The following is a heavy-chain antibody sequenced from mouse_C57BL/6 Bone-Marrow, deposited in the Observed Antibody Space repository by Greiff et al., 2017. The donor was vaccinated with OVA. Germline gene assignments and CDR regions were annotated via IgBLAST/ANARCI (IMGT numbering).Heavy chain of an antibody. Sequence: EVQLQQSGAELVKPGASVKLSCTASGFNIKDYYMHWVKQRTEQGLEWIGRIDPEDGETKYAPIFQGKATITADTSSNTAYLQLSSLTSEDTAVYYCAATYPHFDYWGQGTTLTVSS. CDR1: GFNIKDYY. CDR3: AATYPHFDY. V-gene: IGHV14-2*01. J-gene: IGHJ2*01. D-gene: IGHD1-1*01. CDR2: IDPEDGET.